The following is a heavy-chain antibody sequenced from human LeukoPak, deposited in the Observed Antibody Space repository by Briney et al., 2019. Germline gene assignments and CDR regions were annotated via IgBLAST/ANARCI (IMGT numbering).Heavy chain of an antibody. CDR2: ISYDGSNK. J-gene: IGHJ4*02. D-gene: IGHD2-15*01. CDR1: GFTFSSYG. Sequence: GGSLRLSCAASGFTFSSYGMHWVRQAPGKGLEWVAGISYDGSNKYYADSVKGRFTISRNNSKNTLYLQMNSLRAEDPALYYCSKVLDCGGGSRHVYWGQGALVTVSS. V-gene: IGHV3-30*18. CDR3: SKVLDCGGGSRHVY.